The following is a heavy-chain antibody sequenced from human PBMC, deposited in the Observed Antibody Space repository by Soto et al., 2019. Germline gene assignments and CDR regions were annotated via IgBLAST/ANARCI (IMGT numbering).Heavy chain of an antibody. D-gene: IGHD3-10*01. V-gene: IGHV4-59*01. Sequence: SETLSLTCTVSGGSISSYYWSWIRQPPGKGLEWIGYIYYSGSTNYNPSLKSRVTMSVDTSKNQFSLKLSSVTAADTALYYCARNVLWFGRPYYFDYWGQGSLVTVSS. CDR3: ARNVLWFGRPYYFDY. J-gene: IGHJ4*02. CDR1: GGSISSYY. CDR2: IYYSGST.